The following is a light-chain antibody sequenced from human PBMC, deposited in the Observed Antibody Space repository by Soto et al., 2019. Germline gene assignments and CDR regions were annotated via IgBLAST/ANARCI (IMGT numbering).Light chain of an antibody. V-gene: IGKV3-15*01. Sequence: EIEMTQSPATLSLSPGERATLYCWASQSVSSNLAWYQQKPGQAPRLLIYGASTRVTGVPARFSGSGSGTEFILIISSLQSEDFAVYYCQHYNNWPPGTFGQGTKVDIK. J-gene: IGKJ1*01. CDR3: QHYNNWPPGT. CDR2: GAS. CDR1: QSVSSN.